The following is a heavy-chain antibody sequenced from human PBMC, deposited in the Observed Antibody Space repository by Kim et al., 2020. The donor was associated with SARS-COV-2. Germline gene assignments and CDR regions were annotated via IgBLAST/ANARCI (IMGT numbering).Heavy chain of an antibody. Sequence: SETLSLTCTVSGGSISSYYWSWIRQPPGKGLECIGYIYYSGSTNYNPSLKSRVTISVDTSKNQFSLKLSSVTAADTAVYYCARGRTTVFTNPYYFDYWGQGTLVTVSS. CDR3: ARGRTTVFTNPYYFDY. CDR1: GGSISSYY. CDR2: IYYSGST. J-gene: IGHJ4*02. D-gene: IGHD4-17*01. V-gene: IGHV4-59*13.